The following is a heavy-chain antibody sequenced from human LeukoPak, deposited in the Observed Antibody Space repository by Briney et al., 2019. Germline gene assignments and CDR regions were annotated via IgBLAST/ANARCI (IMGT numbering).Heavy chain of an antibody. J-gene: IGHJ1*01. CDR2: IYHSGST. Sequence: PSETLSLTCTVSGGSISSSSYYWGWIRQPPGKGLEWIGYIYHSGSTYYNPSLKSRVTISVDRSKNQFSLKLSSVAAADTAVYYCASYGDSEYFQHWGQGTLVTVSS. V-gene: IGHV4-39*07. CDR3: ASYGDSEYFQH. D-gene: IGHD4-17*01. CDR1: GGSISSSSYY.